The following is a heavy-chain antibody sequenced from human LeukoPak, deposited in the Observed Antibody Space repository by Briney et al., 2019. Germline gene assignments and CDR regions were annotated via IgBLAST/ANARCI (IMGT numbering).Heavy chain of an antibody. V-gene: IGHV3-53*01. CDR2: IYSDNT. Sequence: GGSLRLSCTVSGFTVSSNSMSWVRQAPGKGLEWVSFIYSDNTHYSDSVKGRFTISRDNSKNTLYLQMNSLRAEDTAVYYCARSRYYYYMDVWGKGTTVTVSS. CDR1: GFTVSSNS. J-gene: IGHJ6*03. CDR3: ARSRYYYYMDV.